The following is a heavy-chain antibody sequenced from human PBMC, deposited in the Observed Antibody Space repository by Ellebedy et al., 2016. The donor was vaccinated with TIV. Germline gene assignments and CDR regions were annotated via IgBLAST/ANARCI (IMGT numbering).Heavy chain of an antibody. J-gene: IGHJ3*02. CDR3: ARDPVGVGPAFDI. V-gene: IGHV3-23*01. CDR2: ISGSGGNT. D-gene: IGHD4-23*01. CDR1: GLTFSSHA. Sequence: GESLKISCAASGLTFSSHAMSWVRQAPGKGLEWVSSISGSGGNTYYADSVKGRFTISIDNSKDTLYLQVNSLRAEDTAVYYCARDPVGVGPAFDIWGQGTMVTVSS.